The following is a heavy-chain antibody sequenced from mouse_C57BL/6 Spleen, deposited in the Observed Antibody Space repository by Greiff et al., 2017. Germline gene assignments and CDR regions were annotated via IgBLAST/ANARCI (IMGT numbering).Heavy chain of an antibody. J-gene: IGHJ4*01. V-gene: IGHV5-6*02. D-gene: IGHD3-3*01. CDR3: ARLGQREAMDY. Sequence: EVMLVESGGDLVKPGGSLKLSCAASGFTFSSYGMSWVRQTPDKRLEWVATISSGGSYTYYPDSVKGRFTISRDNAKNTLYLQMSSLKSEDTAMYYCARLGQREAMDYWGQGTSVTVSS. CDR2: ISSGGSYT. CDR1: GFTFSSYG.